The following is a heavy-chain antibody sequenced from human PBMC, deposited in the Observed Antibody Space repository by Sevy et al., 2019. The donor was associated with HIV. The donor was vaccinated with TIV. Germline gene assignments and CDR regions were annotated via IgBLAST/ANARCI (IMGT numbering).Heavy chain of an antibody. CDR2: ISSSSSTI. CDR3: VRDMVPYSSSWPACDY. J-gene: IGHJ4*02. V-gene: IGHV3-48*02. Sequence: GGSLRLSCAASGFTFSSYSMNWVRQAPGKGLEWVSYISSSSSTIYYADSVKGRFTISRDNAKNSLYLQMNSLRDEDTAVYYCVRDMVPYSSSWPACDYWGQGTLVTVSS. CDR1: GFTFSSYS. D-gene: IGHD6-13*01.